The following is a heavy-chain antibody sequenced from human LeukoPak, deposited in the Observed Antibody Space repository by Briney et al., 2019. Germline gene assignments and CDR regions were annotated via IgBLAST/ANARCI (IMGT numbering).Heavy chain of an antibody. CDR3: AKMGRSVVVPAAIPRFDP. CDR2: ISGSGGST. Sequence: GGSLRLSCAASGFTFSSYAMSWVRQAPGKGLEWVSAISGSGGSTYYADSVKGRFTISRDNSKNTLYLQMNSLRAEDTAVYYCAKMGRSVVVPAAIPRFDPWGQGTLVTVSS. V-gene: IGHV3-23*01. D-gene: IGHD2-2*02. J-gene: IGHJ5*02. CDR1: GFTFSSYA.